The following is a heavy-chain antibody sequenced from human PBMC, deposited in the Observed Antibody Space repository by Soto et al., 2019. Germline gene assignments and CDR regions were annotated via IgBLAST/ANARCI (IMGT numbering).Heavy chain of an antibody. CDR3: VGGQYYFDY. Sequence: QVQLVESGGGVVQPGRSLRLSCAASGFPFTSYGMHWVREGPDKGMEWVAIISYDGSDKDYADSVKGRFTISRDNSKNTLYLQMNGLRPEDTALYYCVGGQYYFDYRGQGTLVIVSS. CDR1: GFPFTSYG. D-gene: IGHD3-10*01. CDR2: ISYDGSDK. V-gene: IGHV3-30*03. J-gene: IGHJ4*02.